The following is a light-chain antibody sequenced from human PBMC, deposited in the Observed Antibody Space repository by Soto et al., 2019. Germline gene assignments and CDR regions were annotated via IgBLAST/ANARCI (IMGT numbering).Light chain of an antibody. J-gene: IGKJ2*01. CDR3: QQYNSYSRYT. V-gene: IGKV1-5*03. CDR2: ETS. CDR1: QSICKY. Sequence: DVQMTQSPSTLSAYVGDRVTITCRASQSICKYLAWYQQKPGKAPKLLMYETSNLESGVPSRFIGSGSETEVTLTISSLQPDDFAAYYCQQYNSYSRYTFGQGTKLEVK.